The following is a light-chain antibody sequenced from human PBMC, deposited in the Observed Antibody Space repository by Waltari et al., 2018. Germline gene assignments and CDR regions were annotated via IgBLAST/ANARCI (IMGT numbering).Light chain of an antibody. Sequence: RRTSHSTCTCLAWYPQKPCHVPRLLIYGAAARATGSPDSFSGSWSGTDFSLAISRLEPEDSAVYYCQHHFRLPATFGQGTKVEIK. J-gene: IGKJ1*01. V-gene: IGKV3-20*01. CDR3: QHHFRLPAT. CDR1: HSTCTC. CDR2: GAA.